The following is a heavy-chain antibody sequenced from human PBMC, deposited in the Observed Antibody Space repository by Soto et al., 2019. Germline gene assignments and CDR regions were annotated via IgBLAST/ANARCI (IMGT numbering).Heavy chain of an antibody. J-gene: IGHJ4*02. Sequence: QVQLQESGPGLMKPSQTLFLTCTVSGASIGRGGYYWTWIRQHPGKALEWVGDNHFRGGTNYNPSLMGRLTMSIDTSTNQFSLYLAAVTAADTAMYYCARDQGGHLAYWGQGTLVTVSS. V-gene: IGHV4-31*03. CDR1: GASIGRGGYY. CDR2: NHFRGGT. CDR3: ARDQGGHLAY. D-gene: IGHD2-15*01.